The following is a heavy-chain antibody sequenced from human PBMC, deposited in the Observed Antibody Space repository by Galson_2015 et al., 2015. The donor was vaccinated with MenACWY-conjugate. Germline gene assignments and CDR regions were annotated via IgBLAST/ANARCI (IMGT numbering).Heavy chain of an antibody. CDR2: ISGSGGST. CDR3: AKDSLPVHVSREKTGGPSGY. Sequence: SLRLSCAASGFTFSSYAMSWVRQAPGKGLEWVSAISGSGGSTYYADSVKGRFTISRDNSKNTLYLQMNSLRAEDTAVYYCAKDSLPVHVSREKTGGPSGYWGQGTLVTVSS. CDR1: GFTFSSYA. V-gene: IGHV3-23*01. D-gene: IGHD2-15*01. J-gene: IGHJ4*02.